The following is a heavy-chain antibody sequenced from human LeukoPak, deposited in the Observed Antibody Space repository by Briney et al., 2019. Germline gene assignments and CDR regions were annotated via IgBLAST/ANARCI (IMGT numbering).Heavy chain of an antibody. CDR1: GFTFSSFG. Sequence: GGSLRLSCAASGFTFSSFGMHWVRQAPGKGLQWVAFIRYDGSNIYYADSVKGRFTISRDDSKNALYLQMSSLRAEDTAVYYCAKDISAYGSGTSADYWGQGTLVTVSS. D-gene: IGHD3-10*01. CDR2: IRYDGSNI. V-gene: IGHV3-30*02. J-gene: IGHJ4*02. CDR3: AKDISAYGSGTSADY.